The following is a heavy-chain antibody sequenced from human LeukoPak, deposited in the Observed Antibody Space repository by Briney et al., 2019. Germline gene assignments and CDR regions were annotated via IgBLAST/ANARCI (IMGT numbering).Heavy chain of an antibody. V-gene: IGHV3-23*01. J-gene: IGHJ4*02. CDR2: ITDSGGNT. CDR3: ARGFSGGGYDKFYYFDY. CDR1: GFTFSSYA. D-gene: IGHD5-12*01. Sequence: PGRSLRLSCAASGFTFSSYAMSCVRQAPGKGLEWVSNITDSGGNTYYADSVKGRFTISRDNSKYTLYLQMNSLRGEDTAVYYCARGFSGGGYDKFYYFDYWGQGTLVTVSS.